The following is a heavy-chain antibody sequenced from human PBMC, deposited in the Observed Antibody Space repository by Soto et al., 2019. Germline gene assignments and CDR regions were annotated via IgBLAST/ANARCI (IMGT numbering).Heavy chain of an antibody. V-gene: IGHV1-18*01. CDR1: GFTFTSYG. J-gene: IGHJ5*02. CDR3: ARTPPPSGYCASTSCQNWSDL. Sequence: QVQLVQSGAEVKQPGASVKVSCKASGFTFTSYGFSWVRQAPGQVLEWMGWISAYNGNTYYAQKLQDRVTLTTDTSPGTAYMDLRSLRADDTAMSYCARTPPPSGYCASTSCQNWSDLWGQGTLVTVSS. D-gene: IGHD2-2*01. CDR2: ISAYNGNT.